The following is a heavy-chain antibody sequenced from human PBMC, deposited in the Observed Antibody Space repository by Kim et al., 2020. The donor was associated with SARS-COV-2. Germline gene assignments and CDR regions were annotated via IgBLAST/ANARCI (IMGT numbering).Heavy chain of an antibody. J-gene: IGHJ3*02. CDR1: GFTFSSFG. CDR2: ITSSSSYI. CDR3: SRGSGASDI. D-gene: IGHD3-10*01. Sequence: GGSLRLSCAASGFTFSSFGMNWVRQAPGKGLECVSSITSSSSYIHYADSVKGRFTVSRDNAKNTLYLQMNSLRAEDTAVYYCSRGSGASDIWGQGTVVTVSS. V-gene: IGHV3-21*01.